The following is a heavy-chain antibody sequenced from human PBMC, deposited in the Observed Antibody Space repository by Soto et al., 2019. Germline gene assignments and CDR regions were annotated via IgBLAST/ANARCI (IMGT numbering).Heavy chain of an antibody. V-gene: IGHV3-15*07. CDR1: GFTFSNAW. J-gene: IGHJ6*02. D-gene: IGHD2-15*01. Sequence: GGSLRLSCAASGFTFSNAWMNWVRQAPGKGLEWVGRIKSKTDGGTTDYAAPVKGRFTISRDDSKNTLYLQMNSLKTEDTAVYYCTTSYCSGGSCYYYYYGMDVWGQGTTVTVSS. CDR3: TTSYCSGGSCYYYYYGMDV. CDR2: IKSKTDGGTT.